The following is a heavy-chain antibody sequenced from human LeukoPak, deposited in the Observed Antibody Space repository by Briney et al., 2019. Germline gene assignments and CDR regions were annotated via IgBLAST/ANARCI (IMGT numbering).Heavy chain of an antibody. V-gene: IGHV4-34*01. Sequence: PSETLSLTCAVYGGSFSGYYWSWIRQPPGKGLEWIGEINHSGSTNHNPSLKSRVTISVDTSKNQFSLKLSSVTAADTAVYYCARMATIIHDYWGQGTLVTVSS. J-gene: IGHJ4*02. D-gene: IGHD5-24*01. CDR3: ARMATIIHDY. CDR2: INHSGST. CDR1: GGSFSGYY.